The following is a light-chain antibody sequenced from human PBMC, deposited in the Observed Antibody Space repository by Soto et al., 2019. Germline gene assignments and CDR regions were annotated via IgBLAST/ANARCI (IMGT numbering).Light chain of an antibody. J-gene: IGLJ1*01. Sequence: SALTPPASVSWSPGQSITISCTGTSSDVGGYNYVSWYQQHPGKAPKLMIYDVSNRPSGVSNRFSGSKSGNTASLTISGLQAEDEADYYCSSYTSSSTLGYVFGTGTKVTVL. CDR1: SSDVGGYNY. CDR3: SSYTSSSTLGYV. CDR2: DVS. V-gene: IGLV2-14*01.